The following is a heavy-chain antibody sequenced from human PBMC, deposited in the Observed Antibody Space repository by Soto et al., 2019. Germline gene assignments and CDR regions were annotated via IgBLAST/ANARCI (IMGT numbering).Heavy chain of an antibody. Sequence: QVQLVQSGAEVKKPGASVKVSCKASGYTFTGYYMHWVRQAPGQGLEWMGWINPNSGGTNYAQKCQGWVTMTRDTSISTAYMELSRLRSDDTAVYYCARDSGLAGGLVAPIAAAGPEYYFDYWGQGTLVTVSS. V-gene: IGHV1-2*04. CDR3: ARDSGLAGGLVAPIAAAGPEYYFDY. CDR1: GYTFTGYY. CDR2: INPNSGGT. J-gene: IGHJ4*02. D-gene: IGHD6-13*01.